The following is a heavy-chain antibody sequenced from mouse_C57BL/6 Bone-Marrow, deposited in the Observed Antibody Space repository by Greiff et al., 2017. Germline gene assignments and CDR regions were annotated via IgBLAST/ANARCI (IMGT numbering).Heavy chain of an antibody. V-gene: IGHV1-81*01. CDR1: GYTFTSYG. Sequence: QVQLKQSGAELARPGASVQLSCKASGYTFTSYGISWVKQRTGQGLEWIGELYPRSGNTYYNEKFKGKATLTADKSSSTAYMELRSLTSEDSAVYFCAREGAFITTVVSPFDYWGQGTTLTVSS. CDR2: LYPRSGNT. J-gene: IGHJ2*01. D-gene: IGHD1-1*01. CDR3: AREGAFITTVVSPFDY.